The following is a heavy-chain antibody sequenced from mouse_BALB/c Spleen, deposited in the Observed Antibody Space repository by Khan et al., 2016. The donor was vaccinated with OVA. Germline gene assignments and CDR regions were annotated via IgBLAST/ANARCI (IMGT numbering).Heavy chain of an antibody. CDR2: INPYNGGT. Sequence: VQLQQSGPELVKPGASVKMSCKPSGYIFTNYVLHWVKQKPGQGLEWIGYINPYNGGTKYNEKFKGKATLASDKSSITAYMELSSLTSEDSAVYYCARGNWQSYYFDNWGQGTTLTLSS. V-gene: IGHV1S136*01. D-gene: IGHD4-1*01. CDR1: GYIFTNYV. CDR3: ARGNWQSYYFDN. J-gene: IGHJ2*01.